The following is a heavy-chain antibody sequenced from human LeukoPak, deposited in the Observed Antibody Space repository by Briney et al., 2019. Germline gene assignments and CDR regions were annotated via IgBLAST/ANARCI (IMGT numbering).Heavy chain of an antibody. V-gene: IGHV1-2*06. CDR1: GYTFTGYY. J-gene: IGHJ6*02. Sequence: GASVKVSCKASGYTFTGYYMHWVRQAPGQGLEWMGRINPNSGGTNYAQKFHGRVTMTRDTSISTAYMELSRLRSDDTAVYYCAAENYYYYYGMDVCGQGTTVTVSS. CDR3: AAENYYYYYGMDV. CDR2: INPNSGGT.